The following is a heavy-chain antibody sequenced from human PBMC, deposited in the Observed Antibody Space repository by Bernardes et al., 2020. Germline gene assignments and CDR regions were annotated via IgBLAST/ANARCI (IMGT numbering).Heavy chain of an antibody. V-gene: IGHV3-21*01. J-gene: IGHJ4*02. CDR1: GFTFSIYS. Sequence: GGSLRLSCAASGFTFSIYSMNWVRQAPGKGLEWVSSISSRSSYIYYGDSVKGRFTISRDSAKNSLYLQMNSLRAEDTAVYYCARNGYSSSSSPYYFEYWGQGTLVTVSS. CDR2: ISSRSSYI. D-gene: IGHD6-6*01. CDR3: ARNGYSSSSSPYYFEY.